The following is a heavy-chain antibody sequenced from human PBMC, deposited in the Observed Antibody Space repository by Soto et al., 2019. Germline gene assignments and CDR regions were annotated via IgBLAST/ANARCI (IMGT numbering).Heavy chain of an antibody. D-gene: IGHD5-12*01. J-gene: IGHJ4*02. CDR3: ARALGEMATDFDY. Sequence: SETLSLTCAVYGGSFSGYYWSWIRQPPGKGLEWIGEINHSGSTNYNLSLKSRVTISVDTSKNQFSLKLSSVTAADTAVYYCARALGEMATDFDYWGQGTLVPSPQ. V-gene: IGHV4-34*01. CDR2: INHSGST. CDR1: GGSFSGYY.